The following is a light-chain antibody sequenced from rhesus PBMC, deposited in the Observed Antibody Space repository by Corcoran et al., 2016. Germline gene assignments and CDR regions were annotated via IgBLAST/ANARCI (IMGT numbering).Light chain of an antibody. V-gene: IGKV1-37*01. CDR2: YAS. J-gene: IGKJ1*01. CDR1: QGISSY. Sequence: DIQMTQSPSSLSASVGDRVTITCRASQGISSYLAWYQQKPGKAPKPLIYYASNLESGVPSRFRGSGSGKDFTLTISSLQPEDFATYYCQQYNSDPWTFGQGTKVEIK. CDR3: QQYNSDPWT.